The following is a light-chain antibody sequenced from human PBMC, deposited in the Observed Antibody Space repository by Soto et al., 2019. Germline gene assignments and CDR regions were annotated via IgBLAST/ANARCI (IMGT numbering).Light chain of an antibody. Sequence: QSVLTQPASVSGSPGQSITISCTGTSSDVGGYNFVSWYQQYPGKAPKLIISEVTNRPSGVSNRFFGSKSGNTASLTISGLKAEDEADYYCSSFGSDTFVVFGGGTQLTVL. CDR3: SSFGSDTFVV. V-gene: IGLV2-14*01. CDR1: SSDVGGYNF. CDR2: EVT. J-gene: IGLJ2*01.